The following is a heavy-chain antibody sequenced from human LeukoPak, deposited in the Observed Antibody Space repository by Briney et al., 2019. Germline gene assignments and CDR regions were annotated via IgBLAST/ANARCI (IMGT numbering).Heavy chain of an antibody. CDR1: GFTFSSYG. CDR2: LWYDGSNK. CDR3: ARDWWVIIPKGLFDY. J-gene: IGHJ4*02. Sequence: GRSLRLSCAASGFTFSSYGMHWVRQAPGKGLEWVAVLWYDGSNKYYADSVQGRFTISRDNSKNTLYLQMNSLRAEDTAVYYCARDWWVIIPKGLFDYWGQGTLVTVSS. V-gene: IGHV3-33*01. D-gene: IGHD3-3*01.